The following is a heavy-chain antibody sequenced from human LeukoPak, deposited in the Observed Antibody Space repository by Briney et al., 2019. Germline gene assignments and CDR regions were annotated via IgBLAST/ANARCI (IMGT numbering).Heavy chain of an antibody. J-gene: IGHJ4*02. D-gene: IGHD2-15*01. CDR2: VSAYGDDT. V-gene: IGHV1-18*01. Sequence: ASVKVSCKASGYTFTSYGISWVRQAPGQGLEWMGWVSAYGDDTNYVQKFQGRVTMTTDTSTSTAYMELRSPRSDDTAVYYCARDCIGCHGFDYWGQGTLVTVSS. CDR1: GYTFTSYG. CDR3: ARDCIGCHGFDY.